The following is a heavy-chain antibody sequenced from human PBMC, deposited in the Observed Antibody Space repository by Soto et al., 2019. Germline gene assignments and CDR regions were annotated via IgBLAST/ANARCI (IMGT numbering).Heavy chain of an antibody. D-gene: IGHD6-6*01. CDR2: ISSSSSYI. V-gene: IGHV3-21*01. CDR1: GFTFSSYS. J-gene: IGHJ5*02. CDR3: ARGGSSSSEFDP. Sequence: EVQLVESGGGLVKPGGSLRLSCAASGFTFSSYSMNWVRQAPGKGLEWVSSISSSSSYIYYADSVKGRFTISRDNAKNSLYLQMNSLRAEDTAVYYCARGGSSSSEFDPWGQGTLVTVSS.